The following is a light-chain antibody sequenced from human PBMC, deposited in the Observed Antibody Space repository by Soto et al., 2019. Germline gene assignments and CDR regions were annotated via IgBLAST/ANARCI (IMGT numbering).Light chain of an antibody. CDR3: SSYTSSSTPFV. CDR1: SSDVGGYNY. CDR2: KVS. V-gene: IGLV2-14*01. J-gene: IGLJ1*01. Sequence: QSALTQPASVSGSPGQSITISCTGTSSDVGGYNYVSWYQQHPGKAPKLMIYKVSHRPSGVSNRFSGSKSGNTASLTISGLQAEDEADYYCSSYTSSSTPFVFGTGTKLTVL.